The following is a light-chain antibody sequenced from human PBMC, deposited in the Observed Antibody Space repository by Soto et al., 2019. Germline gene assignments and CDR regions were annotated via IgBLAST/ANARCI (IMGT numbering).Light chain of an antibody. CDR1: QSVSNNY. V-gene: IGKV3-20*01. J-gene: IGKJ1*01. CDR2: GAS. CDR3: QQYGSSPRT. Sequence: VKTKTPASLSVSPGKKTTLSCRASQSVSNNYLAWYQQKPGQAPRLLIQGASSRATGIPDRFSGSGSGTDFSLTISRLEPEDFAVYYCQQYGSSPRTFGQGSMVDI.